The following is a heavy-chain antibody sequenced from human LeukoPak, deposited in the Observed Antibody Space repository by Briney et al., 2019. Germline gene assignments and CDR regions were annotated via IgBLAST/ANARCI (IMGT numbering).Heavy chain of an antibody. CDR1: GGSISSYY. CDR3: AREYSSKLPYFQQ. V-gene: IGHV4-4*07. CDR2: IYTSRST. J-gene: IGHJ1*01. Sequence: PSETLSLTCTVSGGSISSYYWSWIRQPAGKGLEWNGRIYTSRSTNYNPSLKSRVTMSVDTSKNQFSLKLSSVTAADTAVYYCAREYSSKLPYFQQWGQGTLVTVSS. D-gene: IGHD6-13*01.